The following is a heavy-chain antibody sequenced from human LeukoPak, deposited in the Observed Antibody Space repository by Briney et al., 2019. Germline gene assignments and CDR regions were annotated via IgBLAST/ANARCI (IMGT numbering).Heavy chain of an antibody. D-gene: IGHD1-1*01. J-gene: IGHJ4*02. CDR2: IYYSGST. CDR1: GGSISSSSYY. V-gene: IGHV4-39*01. Sequence: SETLSLTCTVSGGSISSSSYYWGWIRQPPGKGLEWIGSIYYSGSTYYNPSLKSRVTISVDTSKNQFSLKLSSVTAADTAVYYCKSGGAAPGSFDYWGQGTLVTVSP. CDR3: KSGGAAPGSFDY.